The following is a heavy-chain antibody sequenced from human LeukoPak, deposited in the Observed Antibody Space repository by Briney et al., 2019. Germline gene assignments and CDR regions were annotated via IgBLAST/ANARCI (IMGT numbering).Heavy chain of an antibody. CDR2: INPDETEK. CDR1: GFTFSGYC. D-gene: IGHD3-10*01. J-gene: IGHJ4*02. Sequence: GGSLRLSCAASGFTFSGYCMSWVRQAPGKGLEWVANINPDETEKYYVDSVKGRFTISRDNAKNSLYLQVNSLRAEDTAMYYCARGGSLYFDYWGQGTLVTVSS. V-gene: IGHV3-7*05. CDR3: ARGGSLYFDY.